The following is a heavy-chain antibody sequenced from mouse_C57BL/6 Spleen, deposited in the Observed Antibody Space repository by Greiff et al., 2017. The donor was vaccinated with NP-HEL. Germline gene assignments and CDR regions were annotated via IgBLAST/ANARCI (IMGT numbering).Heavy chain of an antibody. D-gene: IGHD2-14*01. J-gene: IGHJ1*03. CDR3: ARRASDRDFGY. CDR1: GYTFTDYN. V-gene: IGHV1-22*01. Sequence: EVQLQQSGAELVKPGASVKLSCKASGYTFTDYNMHWVKQSPGKGLEWIGYINPNNGGTSYNEKFKGKATLTVDKSSSTAYMELRSLTSEDSAVYYCARRASDRDFGYWGKGTTVTV. CDR2: INPNNGGT.